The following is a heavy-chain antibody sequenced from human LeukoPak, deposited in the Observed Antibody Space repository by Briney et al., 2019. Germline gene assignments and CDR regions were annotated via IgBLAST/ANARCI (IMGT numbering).Heavy chain of an antibody. D-gene: IGHD3-3*01. CDR1: GGSISTYY. CDR3: ARAKFLEWSSLGGFDY. V-gene: IGHV4-59*08. J-gene: IGHJ4*02. CDR2: IYYSGST. Sequence: SETLSLTCTVSGGSISTYYWSWIRQPPGKGLEWIGYIYYSGSTNYNPSLKSRVTISVDTSKNQFSLKLSSVTAADTAVYYCARAKFLEWSSLGGFDYWGQGTLVTVSS.